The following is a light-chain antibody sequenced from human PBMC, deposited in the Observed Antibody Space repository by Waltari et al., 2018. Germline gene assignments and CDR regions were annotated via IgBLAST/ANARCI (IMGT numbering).Light chain of an antibody. V-gene: IGLV4-69*01. Sequence: QLVLTQSPSASASLGASVKVTCTLSSGHSSYAIALHQRRPDQGPRFLMKLNSDGTYTKGDGISDRFSGSSSGAERSLTISSLQSEDEADYFCQTWGSGIWVFGGGTTLTVL. J-gene: IGLJ3*02. CDR2: LNSDGTY. CDR3: QTWGSGIWV. CDR1: SGHSSYA.